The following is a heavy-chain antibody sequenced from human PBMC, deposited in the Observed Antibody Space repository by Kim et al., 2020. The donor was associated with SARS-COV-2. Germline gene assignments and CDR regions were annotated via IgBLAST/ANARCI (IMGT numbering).Heavy chain of an antibody. CDR3: AGRGGNRGAFDY. D-gene: IGHD2-15*01. CDR1: GGTFSSYA. V-gene: IGHV1-69*13. Sequence: SVKVSCKASGGTFSSYAISWVRQAPGQGLEWMGGIIPIFGTANYAQKFQGRVTITADESTSTAYMELSSLRSEDTAVYYCAGRGGNRGAFDYWGQGTLVTVSS. CDR2: IIPIFGTA. J-gene: IGHJ4*02.